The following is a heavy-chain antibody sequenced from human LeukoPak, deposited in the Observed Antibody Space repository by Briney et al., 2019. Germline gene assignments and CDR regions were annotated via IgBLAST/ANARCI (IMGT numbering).Heavy chain of an antibody. CDR3: ARNVVVPAAILWFDP. CDR1: GYTFTSSG. V-gene: IGHV1-18*01. D-gene: IGHD2-2*01. J-gene: IGHJ5*02. CDR2: ISAYNGNT. Sequence: GASVKVSCKASGYTFTSSGISWVRQAPGQGLEWMGWISAYNGNTNYAQKLQGRVTMTTDTSTSTAYMELRSLRSDDTAVYYCARNVVVPAAILWFDPWGQGTLVTVSP.